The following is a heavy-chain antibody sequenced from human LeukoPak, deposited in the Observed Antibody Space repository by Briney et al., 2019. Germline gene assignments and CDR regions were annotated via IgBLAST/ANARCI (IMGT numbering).Heavy chain of an antibody. CDR2: ISWNSGSI. Sequence: GGSLRLSCVASGFTFDDYAMHWVRQAPGKGLEWVSGISWNSGSIGYADSVKGRFTISRDNAKNSLYLQMNSLRAEDTAVYYCAKVPYYDILTGFDYWGQGTLVTVSS. D-gene: IGHD3-9*01. J-gene: IGHJ4*02. V-gene: IGHV3-9*01. CDR3: AKVPYYDILTGFDY. CDR1: GFTFDDYA.